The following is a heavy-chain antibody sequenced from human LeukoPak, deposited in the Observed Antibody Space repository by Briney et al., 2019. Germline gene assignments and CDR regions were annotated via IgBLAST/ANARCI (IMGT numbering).Heavy chain of an antibody. J-gene: IGHJ6*02. V-gene: IGHV1-2*06. CDR2: INPNSGGT. D-gene: IGHD6-13*01. Sequence: ASVKVSCKASGYTFTGYYMHWVRQAPGQGLEWMGRINPNSGGTNYAQKFQGRVTMTRDTSISTAYMELSRLRSDDTAVYYCARVAAAPYYYYYGMDVWGQGTTVTVSS. CDR1: GYTFTGYY. CDR3: ARVAAAPYYYYYGMDV.